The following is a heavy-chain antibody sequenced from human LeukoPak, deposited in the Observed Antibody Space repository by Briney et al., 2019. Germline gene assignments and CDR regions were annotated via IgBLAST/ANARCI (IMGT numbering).Heavy chain of an antibody. CDR3: ARAPIRPYYFDY. V-gene: IGHV1-8*01. D-gene: IGHD2-21*01. Sequence: GASVKVSCKASGYTFTSYDIDWVRQATGQGLEWMGWMNPNSGNTGYAQKFQGRVTMTRNTSISTAYMELSSLRSEDTAVYYCARAPIRPYYFDYWGQGTLVTVSS. CDR2: MNPNSGNT. J-gene: IGHJ4*02. CDR1: GYTFTSYD.